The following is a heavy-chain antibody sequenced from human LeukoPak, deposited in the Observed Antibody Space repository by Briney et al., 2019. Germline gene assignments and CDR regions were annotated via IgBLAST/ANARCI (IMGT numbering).Heavy chain of an antibody. V-gene: IGHV3-33*06. CDR3: AKDMIYYYYMDV. CDR2: IWYDGSNK. Sequence: GGSLRLSCAASGFAFSTYWMHWVRQAPGKGLEWVAVIWYDGSNKYYADSVKGRFTISRDNSKNTLYLQMNSLRAEDTAVYYCAKDMIYYYYMDVWGKGTTVTVSS. CDR1: GFAFSTYW. J-gene: IGHJ6*03. D-gene: IGHD3-16*01.